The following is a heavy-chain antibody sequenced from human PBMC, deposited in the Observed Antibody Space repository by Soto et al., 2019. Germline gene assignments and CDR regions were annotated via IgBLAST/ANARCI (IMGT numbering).Heavy chain of an antibody. Sequence: QVHLVQSGSEVRKPGASVKVSCKTSGYTFTNYYIHWVRQAPGEGLEWMGIISPSGGITDYAQKFRGIVTMTRDTSTSTGYMELSRLTSQDTAVYYCARGEPSAFDVWGRGTRVTVSS. CDR1: GYTFTNYY. D-gene: IGHD3-16*01. CDR3: ARGEPSAFDV. CDR2: ISPSGGIT. J-gene: IGHJ4*02. V-gene: IGHV1-46*01.